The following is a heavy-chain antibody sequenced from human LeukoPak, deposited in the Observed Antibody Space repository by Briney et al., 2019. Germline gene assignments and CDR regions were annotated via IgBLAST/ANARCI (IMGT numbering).Heavy chain of an antibody. D-gene: IGHD3-16*01. CDR3: VREGFGAPFDP. V-gene: IGHV5-51*04. J-gene: IGHJ5*02. CDR1: GYSFGSYW. CDR2: VYPADSAT. Sequence: GESLKISCKGSGYSFGSYWIGCVRQRPGEGLEWMGIVYPADSATKYSPSFQGQVTITADRPANIVYLHSSSLKASATAMYYCVREGFGAPFDPWGQGTLVTVSS.